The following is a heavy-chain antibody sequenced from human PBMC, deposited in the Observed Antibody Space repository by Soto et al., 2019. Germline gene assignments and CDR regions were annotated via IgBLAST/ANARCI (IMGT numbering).Heavy chain of an antibody. CDR1: GFTFSDYP. V-gene: IGHV3-48*02. CDR2: IRTISSAI. J-gene: IGHJ4*02. CDR3: ARESPSFDS. Sequence: QLVESGGGLVQPGGSLRLSCAASGFTFSDYPMNWVRQAPGKGLEWVSSIRTISSAIYFADSVRGRFTISRDNARNSLYMPMTSLRDEDTAVYYCARESPSFDSWGQGTLVTVSS.